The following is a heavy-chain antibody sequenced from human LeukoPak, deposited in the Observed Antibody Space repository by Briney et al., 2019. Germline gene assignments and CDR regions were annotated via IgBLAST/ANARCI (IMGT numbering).Heavy chain of an antibody. D-gene: IGHD1-14*01. V-gene: IGHV3-66*01. Sequence: GGSLRLSCAASGFTFSSYSMNWVRQAPGKGLEWVSVIYSGGSTYYADSVEGRFTISRDNSKNTLYLQMNSLRAEDTAVYYCAREEGPLDYWGQGTLVTVSS. CDR2: IYSGGST. CDR1: GFTFSSYS. J-gene: IGHJ4*02. CDR3: AREEGPLDY.